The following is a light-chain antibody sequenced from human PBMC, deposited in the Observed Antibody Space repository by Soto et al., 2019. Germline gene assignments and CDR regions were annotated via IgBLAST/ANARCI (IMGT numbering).Light chain of an antibody. CDR2: GAS. CDR3: QQYNNWPPTWT. Sequence: EIVMTQSPATLSVSPGERATLSCSASQSVSSNLAWYQQKPGQAPRLLIYGASTRATGIPARFSGSGSGTEFTLTISSLQSEDFAVYYCQQYNNWPPTWTFGQGTKVDNK. CDR1: QSVSSN. V-gene: IGKV3-15*01. J-gene: IGKJ1*01.